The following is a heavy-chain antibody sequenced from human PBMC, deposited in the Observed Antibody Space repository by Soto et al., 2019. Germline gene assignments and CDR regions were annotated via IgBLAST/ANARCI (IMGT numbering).Heavy chain of an antibody. CDR3: ATFTPACFFFDS. Sequence: GESLRLSCAASGFTFSSYAMSWGRQAPGKGLEWVSAISGSGGSTYYADSVKGRITISRDNSKNTLYLQMNSLRAEDTAVYYCATFTPACFFFDSWGQGPLVTVS. D-gene: IGHD2-15*01. J-gene: IGHJ4*02. CDR1: GFTFSSYA. CDR2: ISGSGGST. V-gene: IGHV3-23*01.